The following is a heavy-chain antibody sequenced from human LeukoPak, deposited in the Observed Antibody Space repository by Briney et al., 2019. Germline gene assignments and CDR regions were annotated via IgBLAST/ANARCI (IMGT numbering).Heavy chain of an antibody. Sequence: GGSLRLSCAASGFTFSSYGMHWVRQSPGKGLEWVAVISYDGSNKYYADSVKGRFTISRDNSKNTLYLQMNSLRAEDTAVYYCAKEGGDYDSSAGMDVWGQGTTVTVSS. J-gene: IGHJ6*02. CDR3: AKEGGDYDSSAGMDV. CDR1: GFTFSSYG. D-gene: IGHD3-22*01. V-gene: IGHV3-30*18. CDR2: ISYDGSNK.